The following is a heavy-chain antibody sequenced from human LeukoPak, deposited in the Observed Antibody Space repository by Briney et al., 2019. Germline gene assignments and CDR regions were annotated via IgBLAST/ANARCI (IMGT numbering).Heavy chain of an antibody. V-gene: IGHV5-10-1*01. J-gene: IGHJ5*02. CDR2: IDPGDSQT. Sequence: KSGESLKISCKGSAYSFTNYWISWVRQMPGKGLEWMGRIDPGDSQTNYSPSFQGHVTISADKSISTAYLQWSSLKASDTAMYYCARHSSVLNSFDPWGQGTLVTVPS. CDR1: AYSFTNYW. D-gene: IGHD3-22*01. CDR3: ARHSSVLNSFDP.